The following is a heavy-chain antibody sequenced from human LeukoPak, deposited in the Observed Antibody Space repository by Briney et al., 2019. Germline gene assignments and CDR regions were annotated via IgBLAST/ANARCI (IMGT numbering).Heavy chain of an antibody. CDR1: GGSISSYY. CDR2: IYTSGST. J-gene: IGHJ4*02. Sequence: SETLSLTCTVSGGSISSYYWSWIRQPAGKGLEWIGRIYTSGSTNYNPSLKSRVTMSVDTSKNQFSLKLSSVTAADTAVYYCARTDFGIAAAGTRYFDYWGQGTLVTVSS. CDR3: ARTDFGIAAAGTRYFDY. V-gene: IGHV4-4*07. D-gene: IGHD6-13*01.